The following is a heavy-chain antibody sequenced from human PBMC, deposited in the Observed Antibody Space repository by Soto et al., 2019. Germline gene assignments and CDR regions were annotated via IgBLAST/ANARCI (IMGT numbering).Heavy chain of an antibody. J-gene: IGHJ4*02. CDR2: ISSSSSTI. CDR3: ENDLNYGLFDY. V-gene: IGHV3-48*02. CDR1: GFTFSSYS. D-gene: IGHD4-17*01. Sequence: EVQLVESGGGLVQPGGSLRLSCAASGFTFSSYSMNWVRQAPGKGLEWVSYISSSSSTIYYEDFVKGRFTIYRDNAKNSIYMQMNSQTDDDPAVYYCENDLNYGLFDYGGQDTLVTVSS.